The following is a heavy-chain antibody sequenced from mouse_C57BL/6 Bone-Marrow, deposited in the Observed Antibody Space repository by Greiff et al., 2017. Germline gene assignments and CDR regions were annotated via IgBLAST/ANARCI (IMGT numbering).Heavy chain of an antibody. Sequence: VQLQQSGTVLARPGASVKMSCKTSGYTFTSYWMHWVKQRPGQGLEWIGAIYPGNSDTSYNQKFKGKAKLTAVTSASTAYMELSSLTNEDSAVYYCTRRGAYDYDEAMDYWGQGTSVTVSS. D-gene: IGHD2-4*01. CDR1: GYTFTSYW. CDR3: TRRGAYDYDEAMDY. J-gene: IGHJ4*01. CDR2: IYPGNSDT. V-gene: IGHV1-5*01.